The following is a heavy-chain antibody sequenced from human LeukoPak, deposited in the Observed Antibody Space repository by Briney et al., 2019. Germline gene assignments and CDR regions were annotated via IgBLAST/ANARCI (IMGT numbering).Heavy chain of an antibody. CDR2: IYYSGST. CDR3: ARRADDSRGYTETFDI. CDR1: GASIRSFY. V-gene: IGHV4-59*08. D-gene: IGHD3-22*01. J-gene: IGHJ3*02. Sequence: SETLSLTCTVSGASIRSFYWSWIRQPPGKGLEWIGYIYYSGSTNYNPSLKSRVTISVDTSKNQFSLRLSSVTAADTAVYYCARRADDSRGYTETFDIWGQGTMVTVSS.